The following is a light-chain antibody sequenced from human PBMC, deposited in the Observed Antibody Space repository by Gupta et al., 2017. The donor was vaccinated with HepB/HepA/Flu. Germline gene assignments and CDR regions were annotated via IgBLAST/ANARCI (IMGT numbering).Light chain of an antibody. V-gene: IGKV1-5*03. CDR2: SAS. J-gene: IGKJ4*01. CDR1: QNISIW. CDR3: QQNYNYPLT. Sequence: QMTQPPSTLSASVGDRVTITCRASQNISIWLAWYQQKPGKAPNLLIYSASSLESGVPSRFSGSGSVTEFTLTISSVQPDDFANYYCQQNYNYPLTFGRGTKVEIK.